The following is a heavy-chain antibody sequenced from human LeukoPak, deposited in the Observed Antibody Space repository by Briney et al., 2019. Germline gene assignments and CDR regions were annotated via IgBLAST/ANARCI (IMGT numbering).Heavy chain of an antibody. D-gene: IGHD2-2*02. J-gene: IGHJ4*02. CDR3: ARDPGYCSSTSCYTRYFDY. V-gene: IGHV3-48*04. CDR1: GFTFSSNG. CDR2: ISATGGTI. Sequence: GGSLRLSCAASGFTFSSNGMNWVRQAPGKGLEWVSYISATGGTIYYADSVKGRFTISRDNAKNSLYLQMNSLRAEDTAVYYCARDPGYCSSTSCYTRYFDYWGQGTLVTVSS.